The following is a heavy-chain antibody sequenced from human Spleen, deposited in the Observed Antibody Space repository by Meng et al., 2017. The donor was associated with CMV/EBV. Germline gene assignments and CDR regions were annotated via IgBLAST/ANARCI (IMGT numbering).Heavy chain of an antibody. V-gene: IGHV1-18*04. CDR2: ISAYNGNT. CDR3: ARDGRDRSDY. J-gene: IGHJ4*02. Sequence: ASVKVSCKASGYTFTGYYMHWVRQAPGQGLEWMGWISAYNGNTNYAQKLQGRVTMTTDTSTSTAYMELRSLRSDDTAVYYCARDGRDRSDYWDQGTLVTVSS. CDR1: GYTFTGYY.